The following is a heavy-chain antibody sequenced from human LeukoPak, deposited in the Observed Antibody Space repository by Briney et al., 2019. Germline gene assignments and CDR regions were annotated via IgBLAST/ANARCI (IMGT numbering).Heavy chain of an antibody. CDR3: ARDTVVPAAFDY. CDR1: GFTFSSYS. CDR2: ISSSSSYI. Sequence: GGSLRLSCAASGFTFSSYSMNWVRQAPGKGLEWVSSISSSSSYIYYADSVKGRFTISRDNAKNSLYLQMNSLRAEDTAVYYCARDTVVPAAFDYWGQGTLVTVSS. D-gene: IGHD2-2*01. V-gene: IGHV3-21*01. J-gene: IGHJ4*02.